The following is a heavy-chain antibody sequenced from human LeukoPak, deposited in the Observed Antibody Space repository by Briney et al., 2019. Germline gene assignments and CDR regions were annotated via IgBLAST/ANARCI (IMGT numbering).Heavy chain of an antibody. J-gene: IGHJ3*02. CDR2: ISYDGSNK. CDR3: AKPKFSSSWGGFDI. CDR1: GFTFSDYG. D-gene: IGHD6-13*01. Sequence: GGSLRLSCAASGFTFSDYGMHWVRQAPGKGLEWVAVISYDGSNKYYVDSVKGRFTISRDNSKNTLYLQMNGLRGEDTAVYHCAKPKFSSSWGGFDIWGQGTMVTVSS. V-gene: IGHV3-30*18.